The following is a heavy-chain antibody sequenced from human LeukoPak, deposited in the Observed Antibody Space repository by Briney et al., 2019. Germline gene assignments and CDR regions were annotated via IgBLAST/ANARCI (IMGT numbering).Heavy chain of an antibody. Sequence: GGSLRLSCAASGSNVSSNHMSWVRQAPGKGLEWVSVIYSGGSTDYADSVKGRFTISRDNLKNTLYLQMNSLRAEDTAVYYCARGPAGYNWGQGTLVTFSS. J-gene: IGHJ4*02. CDR3: ARGPAGYN. CDR2: IYSGGST. D-gene: IGHD1-1*01. CDR1: GSNVSSNH. V-gene: IGHV3-53*01.